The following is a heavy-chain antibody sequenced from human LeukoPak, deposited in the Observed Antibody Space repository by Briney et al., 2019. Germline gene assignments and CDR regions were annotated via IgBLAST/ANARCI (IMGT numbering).Heavy chain of an antibody. CDR3: AAKGNGYTGIYVFAQ. Sequence: AGGSLRLSCAASGFTVSSNYMSWVRQAPGKGLEWVSVIWSGGSTYFADSVKGRFTISRDNSKNTLYLQMNSLSAEDTAVYYCAAKGNGYTGIYVFAQWGQGTLVTVSP. V-gene: IGHV3-66*01. CDR1: GFTVSSNY. D-gene: IGHD1-26*01. J-gene: IGHJ4*02. CDR2: IWSGGST.